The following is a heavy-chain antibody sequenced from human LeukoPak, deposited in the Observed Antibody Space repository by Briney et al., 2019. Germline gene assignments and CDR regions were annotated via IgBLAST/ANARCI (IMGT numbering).Heavy chain of an antibody. V-gene: IGHV3-74*01. CDR3: ARSEINDYNRY. Sequence: GGSLRLSCAASGFTFSSYWMHWVRQAPGKGLVWVSRINSDGSSTSYADSVKGRFTISRDNAKNTLYLQMNSLRAEDTAVYYCARSEINDYNRYWGQGILVTVSS. J-gene: IGHJ4*02. CDR1: GFTFSSYW. D-gene: IGHD3-16*01. CDR2: INSDGSST.